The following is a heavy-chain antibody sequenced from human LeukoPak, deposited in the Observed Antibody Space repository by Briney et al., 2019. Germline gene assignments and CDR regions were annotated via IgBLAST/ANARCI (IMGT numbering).Heavy chain of an antibody. CDR1: GGSFSGYY. CDR3: ARHPYYYGSGSVAWFDY. Sequence: SETLSLTCAVYGGSFSGYYWSWIRQPPGKGLEWIGEINHSGSTNYNPSLKSRVTISVDTSKNQFSLKLSSVTAADTAVYYCARHPYYYGSGSVAWFDYWGQGTLVTVSS. D-gene: IGHD3-10*01. V-gene: IGHV4-34*01. J-gene: IGHJ4*02. CDR2: INHSGST.